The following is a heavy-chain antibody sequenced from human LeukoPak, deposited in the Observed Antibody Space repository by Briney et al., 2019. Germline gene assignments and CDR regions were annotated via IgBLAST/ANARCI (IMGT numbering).Heavy chain of an antibody. J-gene: IGHJ4*02. CDR2: ISAYNGNT. CDR1: GYTFTSYG. D-gene: IGHD2-15*01. Sequence: ASVKVPCKASGYTFTSYGISWVRQAPGQGLEWMGWISAYNGNTNYAQKLQGRVTMTTDTSTSTAYMELRSLRSDDTAVYYCARDKGEYCSGGSCDSVDYWGQGTLVTVSS. CDR3: ARDKGEYCSGGSCDSVDY. V-gene: IGHV1-18*01.